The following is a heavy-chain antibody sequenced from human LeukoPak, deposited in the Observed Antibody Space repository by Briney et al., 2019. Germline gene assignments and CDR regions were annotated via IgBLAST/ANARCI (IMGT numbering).Heavy chain of an antibody. Sequence: GASVKVSCKASGGTFSSYAISWVRQAPGQGLEWMGGIIPTFGTANYAQKFQGRVTITADESTSTAYMELSSLRSEDTAVYYCARDLPELGTSSTGPMGDHAFDIWGQGTMVTVSS. CDR2: IIPTFGTA. D-gene: IGHD7-27*01. CDR3: ARDLPELGTSSTGPMGDHAFDI. CDR1: GGTFSSYA. J-gene: IGHJ3*02. V-gene: IGHV1-69*13.